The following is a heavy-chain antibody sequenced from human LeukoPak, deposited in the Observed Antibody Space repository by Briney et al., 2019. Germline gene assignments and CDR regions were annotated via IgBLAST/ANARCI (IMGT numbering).Heavy chain of an antibody. D-gene: IGHD6-13*01. CDR1: GGSMRNYY. Sequence: PSETLSLTCAVSGGSMRNYYWSWIRQPPGKGLEWIGYTYDSGSSSYNPSLRSRVSISIDTSKNQFSLNLSSVTAADTAVYYCARGWASSWYHFDFWGQGTLVTVSS. V-gene: IGHV4-59*01. CDR2: TYDSGSS. CDR3: ARGWASSWYHFDF. J-gene: IGHJ4*02.